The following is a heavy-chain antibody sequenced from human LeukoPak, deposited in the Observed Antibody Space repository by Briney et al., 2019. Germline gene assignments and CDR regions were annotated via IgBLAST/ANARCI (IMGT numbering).Heavy chain of an antibody. CDR2: IYYSGST. CDR1: GGSISSSSYY. V-gene: IGHV4-39*07. J-gene: IGHJ3*02. Sequence: SETLSLTCTVSGGSISSSSYYWGWIRQPPGKGLEWIGSIYYSGSTNYNPSLKSRVTISVDTSKNQFSLKLSSVTAADTAVYYCARDPVAGRAFDIWGQGTMVTVSS. D-gene: IGHD6-19*01. CDR3: ARDPVAGRAFDI.